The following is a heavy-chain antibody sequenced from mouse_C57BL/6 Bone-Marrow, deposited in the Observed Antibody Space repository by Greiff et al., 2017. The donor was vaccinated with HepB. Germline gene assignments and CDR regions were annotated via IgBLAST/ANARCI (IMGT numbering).Heavy chain of an antibody. D-gene: IGHD1-1*01. CDR1: GYTFTDYN. CDR3: ARGRHGSTFDY. Sequence: EVQLQQSGPELVKPGASVKIPCKASGYTFTDYNMDWVKQSHGKSLEWIGDTNPNNGGTIYNQKFKGKATLTVDKSSSTAYMELRSLTSEDTAVYYCARGRHGSTFDYWGQGTTLTVSS. CDR2: TNPNNGGT. J-gene: IGHJ2*01. V-gene: IGHV1-18*01.